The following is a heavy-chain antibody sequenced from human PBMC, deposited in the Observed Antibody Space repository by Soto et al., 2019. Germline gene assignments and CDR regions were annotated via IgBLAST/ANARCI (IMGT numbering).Heavy chain of an antibody. J-gene: IGHJ4*02. Sequence: QLQLQESGPGLVKPSETLSLTCTVSGGSITSNAYYWGWIRQPPGKGLEWLGYIYYSGSASYNPSLKSRVTMSVDTSKNQFSLKLSSVTAADTAVSYCARRPKRGSFAWCFDYWGQGTLVTVSS. V-gene: IGHV4-39*01. CDR3: ARRPKRGSFAWCFDY. D-gene: IGHD1-26*01. CDR1: GGSITSNAYY. CDR2: IYYSGSA.